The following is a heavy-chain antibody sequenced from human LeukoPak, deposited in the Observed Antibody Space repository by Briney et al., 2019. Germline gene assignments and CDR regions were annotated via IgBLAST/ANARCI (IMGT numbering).Heavy chain of an antibody. CDR2: ISSSSSYL. J-gene: IGHJ3*02. V-gene: IGHV3-21*01. Sequence: GGSLRLSCAASGFTFSSYSINWVRQAPGKGLGWVSSISSSSSYLYYADSVKGRFTISRDNAKNSLYLQMNSLRAEDTAVYYCARDPCSSTSCYTGAFDIWGQGTMVTVSS. D-gene: IGHD2-2*02. CDR3: ARDPCSSTSCYTGAFDI. CDR1: GFTFSSYS.